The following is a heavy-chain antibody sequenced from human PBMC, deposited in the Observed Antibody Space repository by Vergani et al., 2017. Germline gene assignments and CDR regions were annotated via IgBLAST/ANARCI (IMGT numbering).Heavy chain of an antibody. Sequence: EVQLVESGGGLVQSGGSLRLSCATTGFSFYDYYLTWVRQPPGKGLEWVASIKQDGSEKYYVDSVKGRFTISRDNAKSSVFLQMNSLRDDDTAVYYCATWMGYCRVGKCSSDYGLDLWGRGTAVIVSS. V-gene: IGHV3-7*01. J-gene: IGHJ6*02. D-gene: IGHD2-15*01. CDR3: ATWMGYCRVGKCSSDYGLDL. CDR1: GFSFYDYY. CDR2: IKQDGSEK.